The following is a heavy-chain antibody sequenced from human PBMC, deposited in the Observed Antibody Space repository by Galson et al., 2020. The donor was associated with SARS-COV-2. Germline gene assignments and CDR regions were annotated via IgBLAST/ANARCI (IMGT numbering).Heavy chain of an antibody. CDR1: GFTFSDYY. J-gene: IGHJ6*02. CDR3: ARDIVVVPAATTSPSHYYYGMDV. D-gene: IGHD2-2*01. Sequence: TGGSLRLSCAASGFTFSDYYMSWIRQAPGKGLEWVSYISSSGSTIYYADSVKGRFTISRDNAKNSLYLQMNSLRAEDTAVYYCARDIVVVPAATTSPSHYYYGMDVWGQGTTGTVSS. CDR2: ISSSGSTI. V-gene: IGHV3-11*01.